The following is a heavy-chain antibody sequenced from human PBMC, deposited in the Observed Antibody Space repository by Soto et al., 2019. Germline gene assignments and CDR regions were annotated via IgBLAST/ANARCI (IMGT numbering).Heavy chain of an antibody. D-gene: IGHD6-13*01. V-gene: IGHV3-48*01. CDR2: ISSSSSTI. J-gene: IGHJ4*02. CDR1: GFTFSSYS. Sequence: PGGSLRLSCAASGFTFSSYSMNWVRQAPGKGLEWVSYISSSSSTIYYADSVKGRFTISRDNAKNSLYLQMNSLRAEDTAVYYCARVQYGSSWYLMVDYWGQGTLVTSPQ. CDR3: ARVQYGSSWYLMVDY.